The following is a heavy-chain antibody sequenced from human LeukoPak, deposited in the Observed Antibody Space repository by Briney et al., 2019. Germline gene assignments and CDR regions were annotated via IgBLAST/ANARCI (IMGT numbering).Heavy chain of an antibody. CDR2: ISYDGSNK. Sequence: SGGSLRLSCAASGFTFSSYGMHWVRQAPGKGLEWVAVISYDGSNKYYADSVKGRFTISRDNSKNTLYLQMNSLRAEDTAVYYCAEDRDQLWLHQDFDYWGQGTLVTVSS. V-gene: IGHV3-30*18. J-gene: IGHJ4*02. CDR1: GFTFSSYG. CDR3: AEDRDQLWLHQDFDY. D-gene: IGHD5-18*01.